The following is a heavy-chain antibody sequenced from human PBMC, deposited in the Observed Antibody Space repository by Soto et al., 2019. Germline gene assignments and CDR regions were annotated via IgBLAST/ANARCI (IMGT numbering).Heavy chain of an antibody. D-gene: IGHD1-26*01. CDR3: SRDKIKGAPDYLDS. J-gene: IGHJ4*02. V-gene: IGHV3-30-3*01. CDR2: IAYDGTIK. Sequence: QEQLVESGGDVVQPGRSLTLSCAASGFTFSANAMHWVRQAPGKGLEWEAVIAYDGTIKIYRDSVKGRFTISRDDSKSTLYLQMNCLRPEDTAVYYCSRDKIKGAPDYLDSWGQGTRVSVSS. CDR1: GFTFSANA.